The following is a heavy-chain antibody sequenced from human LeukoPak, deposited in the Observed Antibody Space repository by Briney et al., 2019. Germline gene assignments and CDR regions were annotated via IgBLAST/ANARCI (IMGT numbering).Heavy chain of an antibody. J-gene: IGHJ3*02. CDR1: GFTFSSYW. CDR3: ARDRGYDYVWGSYRYTGAFDI. V-gene: IGHV3-7*01. D-gene: IGHD3-16*02. CDR2: IKQDGSEK. Sequence: PGGSLRLSCAASGFTFSSYWMSWVRQAPGKGLEGVANIKQDGSEKYYVDSVKGRSTISRDNAKNSLYLQMNSLRAEDTAVYYCARDRGYDYVWGSYRYTGAFDIWGQGTMVTVSS.